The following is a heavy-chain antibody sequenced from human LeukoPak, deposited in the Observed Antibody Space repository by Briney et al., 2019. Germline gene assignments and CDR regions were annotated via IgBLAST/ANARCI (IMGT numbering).Heavy chain of an antibody. D-gene: IGHD3-16*02. CDR1: RFTFSNYA. CDR2: ISDSGGRT. CDR3: AKDGGLSYFSYMDV. J-gene: IGHJ6*03. Sequence: GGSLRLSCAASRFTFSNYAMSWVRQAPGKGLEWVSAISDSGGRTNYADSVKGRFIIYRDNSKNTLYLQMKSLRAEDTALYYCAKDGGLSYFSYMDVWGIGTTVTVSS. V-gene: IGHV3-23*01.